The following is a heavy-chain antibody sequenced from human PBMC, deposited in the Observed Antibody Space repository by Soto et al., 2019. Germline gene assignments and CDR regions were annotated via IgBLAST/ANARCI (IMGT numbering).Heavy chain of an antibody. J-gene: IGHJ5*02. CDR2: FDPDEAET. D-gene: IGHD4-17*01. CDR3: TTYHGDYNFDH. Sequence: QVQLVQSGAEVKKPGASVKVSCKVSGYTLNEVAMHWVRQAPGKGLEWLGGFDPDEAETIYAQHFQGRVTMTEDTSTDTVSMELSSLRSEDTALYFCTTYHGDYNFDHWGQGTRVTVSS. V-gene: IGHV1-24*01. CDR1: GYTLNEVA.